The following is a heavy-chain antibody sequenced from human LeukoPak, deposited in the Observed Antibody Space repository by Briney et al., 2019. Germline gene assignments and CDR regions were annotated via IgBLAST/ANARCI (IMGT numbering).Heavy chain of an antibody. Sequence: GGSLRLSCAASGFTFSSYAMSWVRQAPGKGLEWVSAISGSGGSTYYADSVKGRFTIPRDNSKNTLYLQMNSLRAEDTAVYYCAKARYSSGWRKYFQHWGQGTLVTVSS. CDR1: GFTFSSYA. CDR3: AKARYSSGWRKYFQH. V-gene: IGHV3-23*01. J-gene: IGHJ1*01. CDR2: ISGSGGST. D-gene: IGHD6-19*01.